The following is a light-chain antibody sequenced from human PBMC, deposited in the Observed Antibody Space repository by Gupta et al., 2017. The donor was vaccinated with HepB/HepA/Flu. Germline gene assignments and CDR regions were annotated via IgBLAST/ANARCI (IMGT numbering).Light chain of an antibody. CDR3: QQYNNWPIT. V-gene: IGKV3-15*01. CDR1: QTVSSD. J-gene: IGKJ5*01. CDR2: GTS. Sequence: EIVMTQSPATLSVSPGEGATLSCRASQTVSSDLAWYQQKPGQAPRLLIYGTSTRATDIPARFSGSGSGTEFTLTISSLQSEDFALYYCQQYNNWPITFGQGTRLEIK.